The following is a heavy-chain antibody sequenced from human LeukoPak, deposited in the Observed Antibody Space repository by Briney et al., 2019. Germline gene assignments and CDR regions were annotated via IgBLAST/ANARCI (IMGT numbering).Heavy chain of an antibody. V-gene: IGHV1-18*01. CDR3: ARDLMDIVVVPAAMDY. CDR2: ISAYNGNT. D-gene: IGHD2-2*03. J-gene: IGHJ4*02. CDR1: GCTFTSYG. Sequence: ASVKVSCKASGCTFTSYGISWVRQAPGQGLEWMGWISAYNGNTNYAQKLQGRVTMTTDTSTSTAYMELRSLRSDDTAVYYCARDLMDIVVVPAAMDYWGQGTLVTVSS.